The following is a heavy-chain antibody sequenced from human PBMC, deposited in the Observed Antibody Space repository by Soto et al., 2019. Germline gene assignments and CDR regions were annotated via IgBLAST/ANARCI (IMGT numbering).Heavy chain of an antibody. CDR2: IEPSDSYA. J-gene: IGHJ6*04. Sequence: WASLKISGKGSGYSFSSFWITWVRQMPGKGLEWMGRIEPSDSYANDSPAFQGHVTFSAAKSFSTAYPQWSSLKACETPMYDCARATVTGYYGMNVWGKRPTVTVCS. V-gene: IGHV5-10-1*01. CDR3: ARATVTGYYGMNV. D-gene: IGHD4-17*01. CDR1: GYSFSSFW.